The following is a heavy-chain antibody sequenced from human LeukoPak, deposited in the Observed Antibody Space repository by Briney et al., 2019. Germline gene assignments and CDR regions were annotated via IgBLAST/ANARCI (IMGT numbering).Heavy chain of an antibody. D-gene: IGHD1-26*01. J-gene: IGHJ4*02. CDR3: ARYRGSYYLDY. V-gene: IGHV4-30-4*01. Sequence: SETLSLTCTVSGGSISSGDYYWSWIRQPPGKGLEWIGYMYYSGSTYYNPSLKSRVTISVDTSKNQFSLKLNSVTAADTAVYYCARYRGSYYLDYWGQGTLVTVSS. CDR1: GGSISSGDYY. CDR2: MYYSGST.